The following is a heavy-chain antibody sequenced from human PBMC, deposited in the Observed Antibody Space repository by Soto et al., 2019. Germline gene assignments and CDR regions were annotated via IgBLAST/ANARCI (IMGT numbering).Heavy chain of an antibody. CDR2: INPYSGGT. CDR3: ARTQYQYTMDV. D-gene: IGHD2-2*01. V-gene: IGHV1-2*04. CDR1: GYTFTDYY. Sequence: ASVKVSCKASGYTFTDYYIHWVRQAPGQGLEWMGWINPYSGGTNYAQRFQGWVTMTRDTSISTAYMELSRLTSDDTAAYYCARTQYQYTMDVWGQGTTVTVSS. J-gene: IGHJ6*02.